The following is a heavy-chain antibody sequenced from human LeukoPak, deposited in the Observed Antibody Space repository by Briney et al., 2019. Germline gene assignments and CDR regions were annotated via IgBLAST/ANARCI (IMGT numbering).Heavy chain of an antibody. D-gene: IGHD4-17*01. V-gene: IGHV3-7*01. Sequence: GGSLRLSCAASGFTFNNFWMSWVRQAPGKGLEWVANINEDGSEKYYVDSVKGRFTISRDNADNSLYLQMNSLRAEDTAVYYCARQNDYGDYLDYWGQGTLVTVSS. CDR1: GFTFNNFW. CDR3: ARQNDYGDYLDY. J-gene: IGHJ4*02. CDR2: INEDGSEK.